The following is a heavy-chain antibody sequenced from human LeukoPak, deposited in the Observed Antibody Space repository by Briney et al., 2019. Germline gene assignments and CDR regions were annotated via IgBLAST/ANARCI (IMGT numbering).Heavy chain of an antibody. V-gene: IGHV4-59*08. J-gene: IGHJ4*02. Sequence: PSETLSLTCTVSGGSISSYYWSWIRQPPGKGLEWIGYIYYSGSTNYNPSLKSRVTISVDTSKNQFSLKLSSVTAADTAVFYRQKTAYEILTGYFYFDYWGQGTLVTVSS. CDR2: IYYSGST. D-gene: IGHD3-9*01. CDR3: QKTAYEILTGYFYFDY. CDR1: GGSISSYY.